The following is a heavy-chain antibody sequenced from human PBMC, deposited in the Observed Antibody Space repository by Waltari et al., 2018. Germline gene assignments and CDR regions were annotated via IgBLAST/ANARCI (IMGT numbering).Heavy chain of an antibody. D-gene: IGHD6-13*01. CDR3: ARDQAAGLFDY. J-gene: IGHJ4*02. CDR1: GYRFTSYG. V-gene: IGHV1-18*01. Sequence: QVHLVQSGTEVKQPGASVKVSCKASGYRFTSYGITWVRQAPGQGLEWMGWINTYDGNTNYGQELQGRLTMTTDTITTTAYMELRGLRAEDTAVYYCARDQAAGLFDYWGQGTLVTVSS. CDR2: INTYDGNT.